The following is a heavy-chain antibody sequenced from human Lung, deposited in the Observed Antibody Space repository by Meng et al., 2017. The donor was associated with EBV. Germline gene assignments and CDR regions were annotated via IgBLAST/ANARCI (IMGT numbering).Heavy chain of an antibody. CDR1: GFTFTNYH. CDR3: ARAVGLDN. J-gene: IGHJ4*02. CDR2: IGPSGSAK. Sequence: VRLVESGGGLVKPGGSLRLSCAASGFTFTNYHMTWVRQTPGKGLEWVSYIGPSGSAKFYADSVKGRFTISRDDAENSLYLQMNSLRVEDTAIYYCARAVGLDNWGQGTLVTVSS. V-gene: IGHV3-11*01.